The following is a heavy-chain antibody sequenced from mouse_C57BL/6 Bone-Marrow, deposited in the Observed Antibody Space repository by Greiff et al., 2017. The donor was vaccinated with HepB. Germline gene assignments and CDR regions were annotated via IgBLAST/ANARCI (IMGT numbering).Heavy chain of an antibody. D-gene: IGHD2-14*01. J-gene: IGHJ4*01. CDR3: ARWGLRRHRDSYAMGC. CDR2: IHPGDGDT. Sequence: QVQLQQPGPELVKPGASVKISCKASGYAFSSSWMHWVKQRPGKGLEWIGRIHPGDGDTNYNGKFKGKATLTVDKSSSTAYMQLSSLTSEDSAVYFCARWGLRRHRDSYAMGCWGHGTSVTVSS. CDR1: GYAFSSSW. V-gene: IGHV1-82*01.